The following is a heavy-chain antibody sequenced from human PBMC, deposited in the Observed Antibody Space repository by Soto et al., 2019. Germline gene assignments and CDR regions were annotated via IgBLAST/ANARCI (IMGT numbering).Heavy chain of an antibody. CDR1: GGSISSGGHS. D-gene: IGHD3-10*01. J-gene: IGHJ4*02. CDR3: ARVHFGYYFDS. Sequence: TLSLTCSVSGGSISSGGHSWSWIRQPPGKGLEWMGFIYHSGNTYYNPALRSRVTISVDRSKNQFSLKLNSVTAADTAVYYCARVHFGYYFDSWGQGTLVTVSS. V-gene: IGHV4-30-2*01. CDR2: IYHSGNT.